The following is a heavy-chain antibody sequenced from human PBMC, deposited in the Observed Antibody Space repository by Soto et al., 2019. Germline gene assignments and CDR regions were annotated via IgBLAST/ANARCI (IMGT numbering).Heavy chain of an antibody. J-gene: IGHJ3*02. Sequence: ASVKVSCKASGYTFTGYYMHWVRQAPGQGLEWMGWINPNSGGTNYAQKFQGWVTMTRDTSISTAYMELSRLRSDDTAVYYCARANWGLGAAFDIWGQGTMVTVSS. CDR3: ARANWGLGAAFDI. CDR2: INPNSGGT. V-gene: IGHV1-2*04. D-gene: IGHD7-27*01. CDR1: GYTFTGYY.